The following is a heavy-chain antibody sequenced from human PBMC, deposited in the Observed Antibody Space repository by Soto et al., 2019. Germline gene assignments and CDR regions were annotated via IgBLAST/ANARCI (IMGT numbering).Heavy chain of an antibody. CDR2: INPNSGGT. Sequence: GASVKVSCKASGYTFTGYYMHWVRQAPGQGLEWMGWINPNSGGTNYAQKFQGWVTMTRDTSTSTVYMELSSLRSEDTAVYYCARGPYYYDSSDYYYVPIYDYWGQGTLVTVSS. CDR3: ARGPYYYDSSDYYYVPIYDY. V-gene: IGHV1-2*04. CDR1: GYTFTGYY. J-gene: IGHJ4*02. D-gene: IGHD3-22*01.